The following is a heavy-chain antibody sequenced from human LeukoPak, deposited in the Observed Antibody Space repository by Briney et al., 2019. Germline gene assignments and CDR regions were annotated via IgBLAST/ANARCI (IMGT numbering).Heavy chain of an antibody. CDR1: GYTFTDCY. V-gene: IGHV1-2*02. CDR3: ARANFLYCSSSTCFFDY. D-gene: IGHD2-2*01. J-gene: IGHJ4*02. CDR2: INPNDGDT. Sequence: ASVKVSCKASGYTFTDCYMHWVRQAPGQGFEWMGWINPNDGDTNYAQKFQGRVTMTRDTSISTAHMEVSRLRSDDTAVYYCARANFLYCSSSTCFFDYWGQGTLVTVSS.